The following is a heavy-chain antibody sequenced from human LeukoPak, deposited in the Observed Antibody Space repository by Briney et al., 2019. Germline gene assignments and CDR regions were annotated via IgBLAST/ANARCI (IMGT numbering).Heavy chain of an antibody. Sequence: GGTLRLSCAASGFTFSGYEMNWVRQAPGRGLEWVSYISSSGNAVRYADSMKGRFTISRDNAKNSLYLQMNSLRAEETAVYYCATGWPLHFDCWGQGTLVTVSS. J-gene: IGHJ4*02. CDR3: ATGWPLHFDC. CDR1: GFTFSGYE. D-gene: IGHD2-15*01. CDR2: ISSSGNAV. V-gene: IGHV3-48*03.